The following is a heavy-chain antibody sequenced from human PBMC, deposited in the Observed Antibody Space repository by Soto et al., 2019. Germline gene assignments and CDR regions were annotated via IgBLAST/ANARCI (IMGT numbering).Heavy chain of an antibody. J-gene: IGHJ3*02. CDR3: ARDSAYAFDI. Sequence: GGSLRLSCAASGFTFSSHAMTWVRQAPGKGLEWVSLISFGGSSTYHADSVKGRFTISRDNSKNTLYLQMNSLRAEDTAVYYCARDSAYAFDIWGQGTMVTVSS. D-gene: IGHD1-26*01. CDR1: GFTFSSHA. V-gene: IGHV3-23*01. CDR2: ISFGGSST.